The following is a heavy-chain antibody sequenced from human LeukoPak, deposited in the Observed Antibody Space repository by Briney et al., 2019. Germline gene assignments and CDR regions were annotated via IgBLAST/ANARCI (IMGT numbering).Heavy chain of an antibody. CDR1: GFAFSSYE. CDR2: IRSTSNTI. Sequence: GGSLRLSCAASGFAFSSYEMNWVRQAPGKGLEWVSYIRSTSNTIYYADSVKGRFTISRDNAKNSLYLQMNSLRAEDTAIYYCASDLIFGVPADYFDYWGQGTLVTVSS. CDR3: ASDLIFGVPADYFDY. D-gene: IGHD3-3*02. J-gene: IGHJ4*02. V-gene: IGHV3-48*03.